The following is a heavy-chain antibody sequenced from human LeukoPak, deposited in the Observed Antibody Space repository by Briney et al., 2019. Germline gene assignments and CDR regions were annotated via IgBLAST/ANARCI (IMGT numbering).Heavy chain of an antibody. CDR3: ARGLDTAMGNYYYYMDV. CDR1: GGSISSYY. CDR2: IYYSGST. D-gene: IGHD5-18*01. V-gene: IGHV4-59*01. Sequence: PSETLSLTCTVSGGSISSYYWSWIRQPPGKGLEWIGYIYYSGSTNYNPSLKSRVTISVDTSKNQFSLKLSSVTAADTAVYYCARGLDTAMGNYYYYMDVWGKGTTVTISS. J-gene: IGHJ6*03.